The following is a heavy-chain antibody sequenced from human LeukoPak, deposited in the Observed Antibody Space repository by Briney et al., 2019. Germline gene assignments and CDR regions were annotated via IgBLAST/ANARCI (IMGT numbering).Heavy chain of an antibody. CDR2: IYYSGST. Sequence: PSETLSLTCTVSGGSISSGGYYWSWIRQHPGKGLEWIGYIYYSGSTYYNPSLKSRVTISVDTSKNQFSLKLSSVTAADTAVYYCARDCPAAAGTRWFDPWGQGTLVTASS. D-gene: IGHD6-13*01. CDR1: GGSISSGGYY. CDR3: ARDCPAAAGTRWFDP. V-gene: IGHV4-31*03. J-gene: IGHJ5*02.